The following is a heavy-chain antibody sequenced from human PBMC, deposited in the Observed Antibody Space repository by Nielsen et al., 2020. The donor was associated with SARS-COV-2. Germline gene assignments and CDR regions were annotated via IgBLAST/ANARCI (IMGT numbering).Heavy chain of an antibody. V-gene: IGHV1-58*01. CDR1: GFTFTSSA. D-gene: IGHD2-15*01. J-gene: IGHJ6*02. CDR2: IVVGSGNT. Sequence: VKVSCKASGFTFTSSAVQWVRQARGQRLEWIGWIVVGSGNTNYAQKFQERVTVTRDMSTSTAYMELSSLRSEDTAVYYCAADPVVAPWYYYYGMDVWGQGTTVTVSS. CDR3: AADPVVAPWYYYYGMDV.